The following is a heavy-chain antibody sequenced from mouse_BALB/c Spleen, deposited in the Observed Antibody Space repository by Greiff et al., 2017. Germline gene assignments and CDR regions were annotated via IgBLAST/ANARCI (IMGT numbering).Heavy chain of an antibody. J-gene: IGHJ4*01. Sequence: QVQLQQPGAELVKPGASVKLSCKASGYTFTSYWMHWVKQRPGQGLEWIGEINPSNGRTNYNEKFKSKATLTVDKSSSTAYMQLSSLTSEDSAVYYCARASMNGMDYWGQGTSVTVSS. CDR1: GYTFTSYW. V-gene: IGHV1S81*02. D-gene: IGHD2-3*01. CDR2: INPSNGRT. CDR3: ARASMNGMDY.